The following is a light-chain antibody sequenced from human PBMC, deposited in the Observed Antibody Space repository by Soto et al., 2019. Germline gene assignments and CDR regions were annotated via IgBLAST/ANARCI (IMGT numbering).Light chain of an antibody. CDR3: SSYTSSSTLVV. J-gene: IGLJ2*01. V-gene: IGLV2-14*01. Sequence: QSALTQPASVSGSPGQSITISCTRTSSDVGGYNYVSWYQQHPGKAPKLMIFEVSNRPSGISVRFSGSRSGNTASLTISGLQAEDEADYYCSSYTSSSTLVVFGGGTKLTVL. CDR1: SSDVGGYNY. CDR2: EVS.